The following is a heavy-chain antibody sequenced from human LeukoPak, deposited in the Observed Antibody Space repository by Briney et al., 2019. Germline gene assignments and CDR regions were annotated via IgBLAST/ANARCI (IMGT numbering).Heavy chain of an antibody. Sequence: GESLMISCKGSGYSFNTYWIGWVRQMPGKGLEWMGVIYPGDSDTRYTPSFQGQVTISADKSISTAYLQWSSLKASDTAMYYCARLAAAGTSNFDYWGQGTLVTVSS. CDR2: IYPGDSDT. J-gene: IGHJ4*02. V-gene: IGHV5-51*01. CDR3: ARLAAAGTSNFDY. D-gene: IGHD6-13*01. CDR1: GYSFNTYW.